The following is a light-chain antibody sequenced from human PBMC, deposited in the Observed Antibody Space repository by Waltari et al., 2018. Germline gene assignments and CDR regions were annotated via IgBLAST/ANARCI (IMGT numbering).Light chain of an antibody. CDR1: NLETKS. Sequence: SYVLTQPPSVSVAPGKTARITCGGNNLETKSVHWYQQKPGQAPILVISYDSDRPSGIPERFSGSNSGNTATLTISRVEAADEADYYCQVWDANNDPGVFGTGTEVTVL. V-gene: IGLV3-21*04. CDR2: YDS. CDR3: QVWDANNDPGV. J-gene: IGLJ1*01.